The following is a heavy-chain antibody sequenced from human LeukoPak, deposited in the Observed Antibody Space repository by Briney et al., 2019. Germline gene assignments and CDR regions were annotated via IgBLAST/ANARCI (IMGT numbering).Heavy chain of an antibody. J-gene: IGHJ4*02. V-gene: IGHV3-30*01. Sequence: PGRSLRLSCAASGFTFSSYAVHWVRQAPGKGLEWEAVISYDGSNKYYADSVKGRFTISRDNSKNTLYLQMNSLRAEDTAVYYCARETTVVTGDYWGQGTLVTVSS. D-gene: IGHD4-23*01. CDR2: ISYDGSNK. CDR3: ARETTVVTGDY. CDR1: GFTFSSYA.